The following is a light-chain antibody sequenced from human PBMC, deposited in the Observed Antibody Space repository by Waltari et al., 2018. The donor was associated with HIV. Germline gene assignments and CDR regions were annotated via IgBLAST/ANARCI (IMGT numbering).Light chain of an antibody. CDR2: GNI. V-gene: IGLV1-40*01. J-gene: IGLJ3*02. CDR1: GSNIGAGSD. Sequence: QPVLTQPPSVSGAPGLGVTVPCTGRGSNIGAGSDVHWYQHLPGTAPNLLIYGNINRPSGVPDRFSASKSGTSASLAITGLQPEDEADYYCQSYDSSLSAWVFGGGTKLTVL. CDR3: QSYDSSLSAWV.